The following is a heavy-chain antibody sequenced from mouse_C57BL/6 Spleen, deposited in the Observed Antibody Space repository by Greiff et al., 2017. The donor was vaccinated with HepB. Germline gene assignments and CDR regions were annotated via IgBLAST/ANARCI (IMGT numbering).Heavy chain of an antibody. CDR1: GYTFTSYW. CDR3: ARWSSGYWFAY. CDR2: IDPSDSET. D-gene: IGHD3-2*02. V-gene: IGHV1-52*01. J-gene: IGHJ3*01. Sequence: VQLKQPGAELVRPGSSVKLSCKASGYTFTSYWMHWVKQRPIQGLEWIGNIDPSDSETHYNQKFKDKATLTVDKSSSTAYMQLSSLTSEDSAVYYCARWSSGYWFAYWGQGTLVTVSA.